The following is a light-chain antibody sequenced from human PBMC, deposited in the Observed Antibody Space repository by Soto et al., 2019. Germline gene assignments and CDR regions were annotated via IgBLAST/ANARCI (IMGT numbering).Light chain of an antibody. CDR1: QSVRNNY. Sequence: EIVLTQSPGTLSLSPGERATLSCRASQSVRNNYLAWYQQRPGQAPRLLIYAASSRATGIPDRFSGSGSGTDFTLTISRXEPEDFAVYYCQQYGTSPRTFGQGTKVDTK. CDR3: QQYGTSPRT. CDR2: AAS. V-gene: IGKV3-20*01. J-gene: IGKJ1*01.